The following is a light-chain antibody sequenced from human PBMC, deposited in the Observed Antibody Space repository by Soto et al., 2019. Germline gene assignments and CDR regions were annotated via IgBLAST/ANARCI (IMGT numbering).Light chain of an antibody. CDR2: AAS. Sequence: DIYLSQAPFFVPASVGYRVTLTCRASQSISSYLNWYQQKPGKAPKLLIYAASTLQSGVPSRFSGSGSGTDFTLTISSLQPEDFATYYCQQLNSYPTFGQGTRLEIK. CDR3: QQLNSYPT. CDR1: QSISSY. V-gene: IGKV1-9*01. J-gene: IGKJ5*01.